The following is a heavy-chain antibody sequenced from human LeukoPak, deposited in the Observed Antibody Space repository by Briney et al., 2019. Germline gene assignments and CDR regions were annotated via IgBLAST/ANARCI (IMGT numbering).Heavy chain of an antibody. CDR2: IKSKTAGGTT. Sequence: PGGSLRLSCAASGFTFTDAWMSWVRQAPGKGLEWVARIKSKTAGGTTDYAAPEKGRFTISRDDSKNTLYLQMNCLETEDTAVYYCTSSYTSGWYGPLDYWGQGTLVTVSS. CDR3: TSSYTSGWYGPLDY. J-gene: IGHJ4*02. CDR1: GFTFTDAW. V-gene: IGHV3-15*01. D-gene: IGHD6-19*01.